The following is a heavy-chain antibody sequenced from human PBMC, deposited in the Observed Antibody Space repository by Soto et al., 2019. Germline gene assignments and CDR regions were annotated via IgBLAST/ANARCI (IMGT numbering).Heavy chain of an antibody. Sequence: SETLSLTCTVSGGSISSGGYYWSWIRQHPGKGLEWIGYIYYSGSTYYNPSLKSRVTMSLETSNNQFSLKLSSVTAADTAMYYCARLRCSDTCSVGGAFDVWGRGTTVTVSS. J-gene: IGHJ3*01. CDR1: GGSISSGGYY. V-gene: IGHV4-31*03. CDR3: ARLRCSDTCSVGGAFDV. CDR2: IYYSGST. D-gene: IGHD2-15*01.